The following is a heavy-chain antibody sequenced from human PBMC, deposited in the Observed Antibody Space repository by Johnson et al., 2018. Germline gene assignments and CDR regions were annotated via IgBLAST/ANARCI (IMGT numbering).Heavy chain of an antibody. V-gene: IGHV3-30-3*01. CDR1: GFTFNNYA. CDR3: ARWGYYCDSSGFYHGAFDF. Sequence: RLTCAASGFTFNNYAMHWVRQAPGTGLEWVAVISSDGSDNYYADSVNGRFTISRDNSRTTLYLTITGLRTEETAGYYLARWGYYCDSSGFYHGAFDFWGQGTMVTVSS. CDR2: ISSDGSDN. J-gene: IGHJ3*01. D-gene: IGHD3-22*01.